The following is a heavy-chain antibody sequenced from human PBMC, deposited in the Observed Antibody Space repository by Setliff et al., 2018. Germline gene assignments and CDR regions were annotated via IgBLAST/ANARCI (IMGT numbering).Heavy chain of an antibody. CDR1: GGSVSSGSYY. CDR3: AKEGYYDHFGYYHYYFDF. Sequence: SETLSLTCTVSGGSVSSGSYYWSWIRQPAGKGLEWIGRIYTSGSTNYNPSLKSRVAISVDTSKIQFSLRLSSVTAADTAVYYCAKEGYYDHFGYYHYYFDFWGQGTLVTVSS. D-gene: IGHD3-22*01. J-gene: IGHJ4*02. CDR2: IYTSGST. V-gene: IGHV4-61*02.